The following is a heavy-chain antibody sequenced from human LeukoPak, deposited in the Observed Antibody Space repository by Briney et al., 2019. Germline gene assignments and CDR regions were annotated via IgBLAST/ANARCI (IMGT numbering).Heavy chain of an antibody. Sequence: PGGSLRLSCAASGFTFSSYSMNWLRQAPGKGLEWVSSISSSSSYIYYADSVKGRFTISRDNAKNSLYLQMNSLRAEDTAVYYCARLIVPAAMLSAFDIWDQGTMVTVSS. CDR2: ISSSSSYI. J-gene: IGHJ3*02. D-gene: IGHD2-2*01. CDR1: GFTFSSYS. V-gene: IGHV3-21*01. CDR3: ARLIVPAAMLSAFDI.